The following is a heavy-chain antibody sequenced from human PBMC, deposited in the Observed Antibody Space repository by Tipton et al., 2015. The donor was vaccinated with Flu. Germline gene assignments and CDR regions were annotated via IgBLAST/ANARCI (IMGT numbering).Heavy chain of an antibody. CDR3: ARDRSPGLERLDYYYMDV. V-gene: IGHV1-69*01. D-gene: IGHD2-21*01. CDR1: GGTFDTYS. Sequence: QSGPEVKKPGSSVKVSCKASGGTFDTYSITWVRQAPGQGLEWMGGVNPFFGPPQYAQKFQDRLTIDADDSTSTAYMELRSLSSDDTAVYFCARDRSPGLERLDYYYMDVWGEGTTVTVSS. J-gene: IGHJ6*03. CDR2: VNPFFGPP.